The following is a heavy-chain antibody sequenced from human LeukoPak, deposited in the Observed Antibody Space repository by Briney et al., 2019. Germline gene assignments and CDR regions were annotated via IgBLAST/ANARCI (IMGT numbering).Heavy chain of an antibody. J-gene: IGHJ4*02. D-gene: IGHD5-18*01. Sequence: PGGSLRLSCAASRFTFSSYAMHWVRQAPGKGLEWVAVISYDGSNKYYADSVKGRFTISRDNSKNTLYLQMNSLRAENTAVYYCARKQPGWGQGTLVTVSS. CDR2: ISYDGSNK. CDR3: ARKQPG. V-gene: IGHV3-30-3*01. CDR1: RFTFSSYA.